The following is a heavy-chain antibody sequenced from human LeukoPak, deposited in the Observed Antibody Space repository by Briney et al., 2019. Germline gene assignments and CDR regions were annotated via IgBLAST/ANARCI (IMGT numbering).Heavy chain of an antibody. CDR3: ARGYSALDD. Sequence: GGSLRLSCAASGFTFSSYSMNWVRQAPGKGLEWVSYISSNSITIYYADSVKGRFTISRDSAKNSLYLQMNSLRDEDTALYYCARGYSALDDWRQGTVVTVCS. J-gene: IGHJ4*02. V-gene: IGHV3-48*02. CDR1: GFTFSSYS. CDR2: ISSNSITI. D-gene: IGHD6-13*01.